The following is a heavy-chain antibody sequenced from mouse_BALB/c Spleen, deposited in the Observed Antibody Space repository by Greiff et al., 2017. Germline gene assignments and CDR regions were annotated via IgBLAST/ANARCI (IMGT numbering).Heavy chain of an antibody. CDR1: GYSFTGYY. D-gene: IGHD2-4*01. J-gene: IGHJ3*01. Sequence: LVKTGASVKISCKASGYSFTGYYMHWVKQSHGKSLEWIGYISCYNGATSYNQKFKGKATFTVDTSSSTTYMQFNSLTSEDSAVYYCAGCNDYDDAFAYWGQGTLVTVSA. V-gene: IGHV1S34*01. CDR3: AGCNDYDDAFAY. CDR2: ISCYNGAT.